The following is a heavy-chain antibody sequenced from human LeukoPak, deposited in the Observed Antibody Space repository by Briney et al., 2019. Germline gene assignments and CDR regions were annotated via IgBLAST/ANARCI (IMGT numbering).Heavy chain of an antibody. CDR1: GGSVSSGSYY. CDR3: ARTYDSSGYYYIGYFDY. CDR2: VYYTGST. V-gene: IGHV4-61*01. Sequence: SETLSLTCTVSGGSVSSGSYYWSWIRQPPGKGLEWIGYVYYTGSTNYNPSLKSRVTISVVTSKSQFSLKLSSVTAADTAVYYCARTYDSSGYYYIGYFDYWGQGTLVTVSS. J-gene: IGHJ4*02. D-gene: IGHD3-22*01.